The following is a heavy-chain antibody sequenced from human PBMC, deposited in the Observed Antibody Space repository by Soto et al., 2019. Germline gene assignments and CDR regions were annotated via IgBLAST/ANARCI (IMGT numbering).Heavy chain of an antibody. CDR1: GYTFTSYG. CDR3: ARGEFTYYDTSGYYFLFDY. J-gene: IGHJ4*02. Sequence: GASVKVSCKASGYTFTSYGISWVRQAPGQGLEWMGWISAYNGNTNYAQKFQGRVTMTTDTSTSTAYMELRSLRSDDTAVYYCARGEFTYYDTSGYYFLFDYWAQGTLVTVSS. D-gene: IGHD3-22*01. V-gene: IGHV1-18*01. CDR2: ISAYNGNT.